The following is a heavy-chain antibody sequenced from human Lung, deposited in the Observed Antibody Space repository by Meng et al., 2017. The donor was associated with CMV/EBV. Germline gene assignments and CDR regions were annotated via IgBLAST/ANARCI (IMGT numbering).Heavy chain of an antibody. CDR2: ITASGGST. CDR3: AKAYSGSWYREYYDY. J-gene: IGHJ4*02. Sequence: GSLKISCAASGFTFSSFAMSWVRQAPGKGLEWDSAITASGGSTYYADSVKGRFTISRDNSKNTLYLQMNSLRAEDTAVYYCAKAYSGSWYREYYDYWGQGTLVTVSS. D-gene: IGHD6-13*01. CDR1: GFTFSSFA. V-gene: IGHV3-23*01.